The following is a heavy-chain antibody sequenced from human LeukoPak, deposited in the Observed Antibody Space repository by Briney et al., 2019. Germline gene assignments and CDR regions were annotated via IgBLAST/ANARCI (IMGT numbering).Heavy chain of an antibody. CDR1: GFTFSSYG. J-gene: IGHJ6*03. Sequence: GGSLRLSCAASGFTFSSYGMHWVRQAPGKGLEWVAVINYEGSKQYYADSVKGRFSISRDSAKNTLYLQMNSLRGEDTAVYYCAKDEVIPSYYYIDVWGKGTTVTVSS. D-gene: IGHD2-2*01. CDR2: INYEGSKQ. V-gene: IGHV3-30*02. CDR3: AKDEVIPSYYYIDV.